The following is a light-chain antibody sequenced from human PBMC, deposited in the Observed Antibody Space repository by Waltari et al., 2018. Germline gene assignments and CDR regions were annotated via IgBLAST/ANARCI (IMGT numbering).Light chain of an antibody. J-gene: IGLJ1*01. Sequence: QSALTQPASVSGSPGPSITLSCTGTSSDVGSYNLVSWYQQHPGKAPKLMIYEGNKRPSGVSNRFSGSKSGNTASLTISGLQAEDEADYYCCSYAGSSTFPYVFGTGTKVTVL. CDR3: CSYAGSSTFPYV. CDR2: EGN. CDR1: SSDVGSYNL. V-gene: IGLV2-23*03.